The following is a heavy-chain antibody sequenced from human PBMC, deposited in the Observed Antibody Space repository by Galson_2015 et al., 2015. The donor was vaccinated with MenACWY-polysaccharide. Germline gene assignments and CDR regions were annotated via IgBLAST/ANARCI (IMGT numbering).Heavy chain of an antibody. V-gene: IGHV3-30*18. D-gene: IGHD2-15*01. CDR3: AKDLNRYCSGGSCDNFDY. CDR2: IAYDGSNK. J-gene: IGHJ4*02. CDR1: GFSFSSYG. Sequence: SLRLSCAASGFSFSSYGMHWVRQAPGKGLEWVAVIAYDGSNKYYADSVKGRFTISRDNSKNTLYLQMNSLRAEDTAVYHCAKDLNRYCSGGSCDNFDYWGQGTLVTVSS.